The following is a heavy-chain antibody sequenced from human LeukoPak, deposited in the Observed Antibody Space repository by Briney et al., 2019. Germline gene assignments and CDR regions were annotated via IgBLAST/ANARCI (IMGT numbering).Heavy chain of an antibody. CDR3: ARGKSSYYFDY. CDR2: IYPSGTT. J-gene: IGHJ4*02. V-gene: IGHV4-4*09. Sequence: SETLSLTCTVSGGSISSYYWSWIRQPPGKGLEWIGYIYPSGTTYYSPSLKSRVTMSVDRSKNHFSLRLTSVAAADTAIYYCARGKSSYYFDYWGQGTLVTVSS. CDR1: GGSISSYY.